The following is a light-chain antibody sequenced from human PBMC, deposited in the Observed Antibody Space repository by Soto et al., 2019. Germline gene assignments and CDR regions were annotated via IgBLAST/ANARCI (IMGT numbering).Light chain of an antibody. CDR1: QSVTSSY. CDR2: GAS. Sequence: EIVLTKSPGTLSLSPGERATLSCRASQSVTSSYLAWYQQKPGQAPRLLIYGASTRATGIPDRFSGSGSGTDFTLTISRLEPEDFAVYYCQQYSNSLSTFGQGTKVDIK. CDR3: QQYSNSLST. V-gene: IGKV3-20*01. J-gene: IGKJ1*01.